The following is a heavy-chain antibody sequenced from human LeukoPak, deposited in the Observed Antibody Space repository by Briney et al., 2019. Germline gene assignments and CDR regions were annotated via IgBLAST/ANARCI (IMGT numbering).Heavy chain of an antibody. CDR1: GGSISSSSYY. CDR3: ARVVVVPAAIGMNWFDP. CDR2: IYYSGST. D-gene: IGHD2-2*02. Sequence: PSETLSLTCTVSGGSISSSSYYWGWIRQPPGKGLEWIGSIYYSGSTYYNPSLKSRVTISVDTSKNQFSLKLSSVTAADTAVYYCARVVVVPAAIGMNWFDPWGQGTLVTVSS. V-gene: IGHV4-39*07. J-gene: IGHJ5*02.